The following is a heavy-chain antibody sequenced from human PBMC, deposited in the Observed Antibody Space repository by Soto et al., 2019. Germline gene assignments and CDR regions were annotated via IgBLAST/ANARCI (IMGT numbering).Heavy chain of an antibody. D-gene: IGHD2-15*01. Sequence: QVQLVQSGAEVKKPGSSVKVSCKASGGTFSSYTISWVRQAPGQGLEWMGRIIPILGIANYAQKFQGRVTITADKSTSTACMELSSLRSEDTAVYYCARGGIFEGWYFDLWGRGTLVTVSA. CDR2: IIPILGIA. V-gene: IGHV1-69*02. J-gene: IGHJ2*01. CDR3: ARGGIFEGWYFDL. CDR1: GGTFSSYT.